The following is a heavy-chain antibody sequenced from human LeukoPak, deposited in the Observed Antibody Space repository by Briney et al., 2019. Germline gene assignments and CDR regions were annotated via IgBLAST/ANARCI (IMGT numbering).Heavy chain of an antibody. CDR2: IYYTGNT. CDR3: ARDRLQLQS. CDR1: GGSISNYY. J-gene: IGHJ5*02. V-gene: IGHV4-59*01. Sequence: SETLSLTCTVSGGSISNYYWNWVRQPPGKGLEWIGYIYYTGNTNYNPSLKSRVTISVDTSKNQFSLKLSSVTAADTAVYYCARDRLQLQSWGQGTLVTVSS. D-gene: IGHD1-1*01.